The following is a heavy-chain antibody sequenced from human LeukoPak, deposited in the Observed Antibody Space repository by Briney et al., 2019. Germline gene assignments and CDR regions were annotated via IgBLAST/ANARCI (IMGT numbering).Heavy chain of an antibody. J-gene: IGHJ3*02. CDR1: GHTFTSYA. V-gene: IGHV7-4-1*02. CDR3: AREHLSRAFDI. CDR2: INTNTGNP. Sequence: GAAVKVSCKASGHTFTSYAMNWVRQAPGQGLEWMGWINTNTGNPTYAQGFTGRFVFSLDTSVSTAYLQISSLKAEDTAVYYCAREHLSRAFDIWGQGTMVTVSS. D-gene: IGHD2-2*01.